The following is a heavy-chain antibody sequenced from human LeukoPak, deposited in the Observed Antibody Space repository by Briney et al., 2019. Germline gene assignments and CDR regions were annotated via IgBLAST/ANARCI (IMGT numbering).Heavy chain of an antibody. CDR2: IYTGGGR. CDR3: ARGIDY. J-gene: IGHJ4*02. CDR1: GFSFSSYG. Sequence: GGSLRLSCAASGFSFSSYGVSWVRQAPGKELEWVSVIYTGGGRYYADSVRGRFTISRDTSKNMVFLQMNSLRVEDTAVYYCARGIDYWGRGTLVTVSS. V-gene: IGHV3-53*01.